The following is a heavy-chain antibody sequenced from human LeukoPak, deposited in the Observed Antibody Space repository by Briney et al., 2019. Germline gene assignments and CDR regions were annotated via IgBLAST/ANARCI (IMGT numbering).Heavy chain of an antibody. D-gene: IGHD3-9*01. Sequence: GGSLRLSCAASGFTFTNAWMSWVRQVPGKGLEWVGRIKSRTDGGTTDYAAPVKGRFTISRDDSKTTLYLQMNSLKTEDTAVYYYTTDGGPYYDILTGYYNPLYVDFWGQGTLVTVSS. CDR3: TTDGGPYYDILTGYYNPLYVDF. CDR1: GFTFTNAW. V-gene: IGHV3-15*01. J-gene: IGHJ4*02. CDR2: IKSRTDGGTT.